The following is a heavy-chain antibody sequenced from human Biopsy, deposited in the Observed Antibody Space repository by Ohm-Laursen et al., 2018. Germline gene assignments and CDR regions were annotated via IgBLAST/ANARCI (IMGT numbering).Heavy chain of an antibody. CDR3: ATKLTGYFHH. D-gene: IGHD3-9*01. V-gene: IGHV1-69*06. CDR1: GGTFSNYG. J-gene: IGHJ1*01. Sequence: SSVKVSCKTPGGTFSNYGVNWVRQAPGQGLEWLGGNIPILGTGNYAQKFQDGVTVAADTSTSTATMELRSLRSDDTAVYYCATKLTGYFHHWGQGTLVIVSS. CDR2: NIPILGTG.